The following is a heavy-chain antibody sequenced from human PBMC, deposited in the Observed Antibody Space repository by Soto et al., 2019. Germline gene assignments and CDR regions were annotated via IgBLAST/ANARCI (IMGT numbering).Heavy chain of an antibody. D-gene: IGHD5-12*01. V-gene: IGHV3-73*01. CDR1: GFSFSGSA. J-gene: IGHJ4*02. Sequence: GGSLRLSCAASGFSFSGSAMHWVRQASGKGLEWVGRIRSKANSYATAYAASVNGRFTISRDDSKNTAYLQMNSLKTEDTAVYYCTLARYSGYDPFDYWGQGTLVTVSS. CDR2: IRSKANSYAT. CDR3: TLARYSGYDPFDY.